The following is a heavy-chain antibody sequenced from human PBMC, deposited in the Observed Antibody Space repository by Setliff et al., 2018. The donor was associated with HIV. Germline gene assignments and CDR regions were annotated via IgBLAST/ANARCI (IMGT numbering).Heavy chain of an antibody. CDR3: ALPYCGGGNCWSSASLPPAGWFDP. V-gene: IGHV1-69*05. Sequence: SVKVSCKASGYTFSSYGISWVRQAPGQGLEWMGGIIPSFGTASYAQKFQGRVTITTDESTSTAYMELSSLRSEDTAVYYCALPYCGGGNCWSSASLPPAGWFDPWGQGTLVTVSS. CDR1: GYTFSSYG. J-gene: IGHJ5*02. D-gene: IGHD2-15*01. CDR2: IIPSFGTA.